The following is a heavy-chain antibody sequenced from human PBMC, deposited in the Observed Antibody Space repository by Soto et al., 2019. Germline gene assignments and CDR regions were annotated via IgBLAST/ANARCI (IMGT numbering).Heavy chain of an antibody. CDR2: ISGSGGST. CDR3: AKEAPTGIAVAGPDFDY. D-gene: IGHD6-19*01. V-gene: IGHV3-23*01. J-gene: IGHJ4*02. CDR1: EFTFSNYA. Sequence: GGSLRLSCAASEFTFSNYAMSWVRQAPGKGLEWVSSISGSGGSTYYADSVKGRFTISRDNSKNTLYLQMNSLRAEDTAVYYCAKEAPTGIAVAGPDFDYWGQGTLVTVSS.